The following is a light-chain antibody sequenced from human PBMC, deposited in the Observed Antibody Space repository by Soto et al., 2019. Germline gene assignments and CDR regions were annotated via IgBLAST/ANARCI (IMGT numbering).Light chain of an antibody. CDR3: LQHHTYPPP. Sequence: IRVTKSLSALSVSVGDTVTITCRASQSISSHLNWYQQKPGKAPNLLMYTASSLQSGVPSRFSGSGSGTEFTLTISSLQPEDFATYYCLQHHTYPPPFSQGT. V-gene: IGKV1-17*01. J-gene: IGKJ5*01. CDR1: QSISSH. CDR2: TAS.